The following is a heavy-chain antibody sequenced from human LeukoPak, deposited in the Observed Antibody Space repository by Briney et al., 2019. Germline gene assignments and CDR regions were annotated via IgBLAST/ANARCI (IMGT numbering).Heavy chain of an antibody. J-gene: IGHJ4*02. CDR2: ISWDGGST. CDR1: GFTFDDYT. CDR3: ARDRGGGEYYFDY. V-gene: IGHV3-43*01. Sequence: GGSLRLSCAASGFTFDDYTMHWVRQAPGKGLEWVSLISWDGGSTYYADSVKGRFTISRDNAKNSLYLQMNSLRAEDTAVYYCARDRGGGEYYFDYWGQGTLVTVSS. D-gene: IGHD3-16*01.